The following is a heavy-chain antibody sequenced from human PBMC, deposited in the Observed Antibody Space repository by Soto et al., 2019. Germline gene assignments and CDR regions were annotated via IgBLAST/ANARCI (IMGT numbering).Heavy chain of an antibody. CDR2: IYYSGST. CDR1: GGSISSGGYY. J-gene: IGHJ4*02. V-gene: IGHV4-31*03. Sequence: ASETLSLTCTVSGGSISSGGYYWSWIRQHPGKGLEWIGYIYYSGSTYYNPSLKSRVTISVDTSKNQFSLKLSSVTAADTAVYYCARGILTMVRGVDYWGQGTLVTVS. CDR3: ARGILTMVRGVDY. D-gene: IGHD3-10*01.